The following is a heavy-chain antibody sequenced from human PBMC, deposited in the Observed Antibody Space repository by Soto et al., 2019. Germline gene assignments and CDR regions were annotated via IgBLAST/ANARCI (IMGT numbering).Heavy chain of an antibody. CDR1: GGTFGSQG. V-gene: IGHV1-69*13. Sequence: AASVKVSCKASGGTFGSQGIAWVRQAPGQGLAWMGGFIAMLGTPTYAKKVQGRATISADESLTSSYLELRSLRSEDTGVYFCARGAMANFDYWGQGTLVTVSS. CDR2: FIAMLGTP. CDR3: ARGAMANFDY. J-gene: IGHJ4*02. D-gene: IGHD5-18*01.